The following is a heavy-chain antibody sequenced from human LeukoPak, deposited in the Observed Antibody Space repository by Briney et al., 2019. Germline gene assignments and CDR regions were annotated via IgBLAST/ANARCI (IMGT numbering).Heavy chain of an antibody. D-gene: IGHD3-3*01. Sequence: GGSLRLSCAASGFTFSNAWMSWVRQAPGKGLEWVGRIKSKTDGGTTDYAAPVKGRFTISRDDSKNTLYLQMNSLRAEDTAVYYCAGLPYYDFWSGYYTAWGQGTLVTVSS. CDR3: AGLPYYDFWSGYYTA. CDR1: GFTFSNAW. CDR2: IKSKTDGGTT. V-gene: IGHV3-15*01. J-gene: IGHJ5*02.